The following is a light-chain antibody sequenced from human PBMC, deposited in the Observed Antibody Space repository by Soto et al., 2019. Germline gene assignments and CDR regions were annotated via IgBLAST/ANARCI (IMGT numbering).Light chain of an antibody. V-gene: IGKV3-20*01. J-gene: IGKJ3*01. CDR2: GAF. CDR3: QQYGSSSFA. Sequence: EIVLTQSPGTLSLSPGETATLSCRARQSISSPYLAWYQKKPGQAPRLLLYGAFNTATGIPDRCSGSGSGTDFTLTISRLEPEDYAFYYWQQYGSSSFAFGPGTKVEI. CDR1: QSISSPY.